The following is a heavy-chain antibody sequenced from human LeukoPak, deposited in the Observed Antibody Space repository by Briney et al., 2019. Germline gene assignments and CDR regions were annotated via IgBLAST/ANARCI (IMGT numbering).Heavy chain of an antibody. CDR2: ISWNSGSI. Sequence: GRSLRLSCAASGFTFDDFAMHWVRPAPGKGLEWVSGISWNSGSIGYADSVRGRFTISRDNAKNKLYLQTNSLRAEYTAVYYCASGYSGYDYWGQGTLVTVSS. CDR1: GFTFDDFA. D-gene: IGHD5-12*01. J-gene: IGHJ4*02. V-gene: IGHV3-9*01. CDR3: ASGYSGYDY.